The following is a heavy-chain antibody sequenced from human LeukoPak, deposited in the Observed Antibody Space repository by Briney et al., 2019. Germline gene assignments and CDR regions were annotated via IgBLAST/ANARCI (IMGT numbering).Heavy chain of an antibody. D-gene: IGHD6-19*01. Sequence: ASVKVSCKASGYTFTSYGISWVRQAPGQGLEWMGWISAYNGNTNYAQKLQGRVTMTTDTSTSTAYMELRSLRSDDTVVYYCARQVAVAGTRDYYYYGMDVWGQGTTVTVSS. CDR3: ARQVAVAGTRDYYYYGMDV. J-gene: IGHJ6*02. CDR1: GYTFTSYG. CDR2: ISAYNGNT. V-gene: IGHV1-18*01.